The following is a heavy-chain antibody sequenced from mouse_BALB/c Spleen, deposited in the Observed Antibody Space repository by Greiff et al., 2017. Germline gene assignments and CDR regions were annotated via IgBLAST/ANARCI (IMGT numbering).Heavy chain of an antibody. CDR3: AYYYGSSYRFAY. D-gene: IGHD1-1*01. CDR2: ISYSGST. V-gene: IGHV3-2*02. J-gene: IGHJ3*01. Sequence: VQLQQSGPGLVKPSQSLSLTCTVTGYSITSDYAWNWIRQFPGNKLEWMGYISYSGSTSYNPSLKSRISITRDTSKNQFFLQLNSVTTEDTATYYCAYYYGSSYRFAYWGQGTLVTVSA. CDR1: GYSITSDYA.